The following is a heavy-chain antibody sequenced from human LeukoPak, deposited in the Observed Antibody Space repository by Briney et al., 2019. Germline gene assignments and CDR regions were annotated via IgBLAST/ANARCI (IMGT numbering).Heavy chain of an antibody. J-gene: IGHJ3*01. CDR3: AKTNDGSGFLNDAFDV. D-gene: IGHD3-22*01. Sequence: GGSLRLSCAASGFTFEDYAIHWVRQVQGKGLDWVAGITWNSRSVDFADSVKGRFIISRDNAEKLVYLQMNSLRPQDTAIYYCAKTNDGSGFLNDAFDVWGQGTMVTVSS. CDR1: GFTFEDYA. CDR2: ITWNSRSV. V-gene: IGHV3-9*01.